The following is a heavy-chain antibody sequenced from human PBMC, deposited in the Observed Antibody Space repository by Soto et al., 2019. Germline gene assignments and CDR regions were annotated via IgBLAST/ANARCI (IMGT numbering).Heavy chain of an antibody. CDR1: GFTCSSYG. D-gene: IGHD2-15*01. CDR2: ISYDGSNK. Sequence: QVQLVESGGGVVQPGRSLRLSCAASGFTCSSYGMHWVRQAPGKGLEWVAVISYDGSNKYYADSVKGRFTISRDNSKNTLHLQMNSLRAEDTAVYYCATVVVVAATASDYWGQGTLVTVSS. V-gene: IGHV3-30*03. J-gene: IGHJ4*02. CDR3: ATVVVVAATASDY.